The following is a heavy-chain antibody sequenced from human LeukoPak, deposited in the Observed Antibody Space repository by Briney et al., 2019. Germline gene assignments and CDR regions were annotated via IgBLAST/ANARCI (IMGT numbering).Heavy chain of an antibody. V-gene: IGHV1-2*02. Sequence: GASVKVSCKASGYTFTCYYVHWVRQAPGQGLEWMGWINPNSGGTNYAQKFQGRVTMTRDTSISTAYMELSRLRSDDTAVYYCARGSRRTGSMVRGVSDFDYWGQGTLVTVSS. J-gene: IGHJ4*02. CDR1: GYTFTCYY. CDR2: INPNSGGT. CDR3: ARGSRRTGSMVRGVSDFDY. D-gene: IGHD3-10*01.